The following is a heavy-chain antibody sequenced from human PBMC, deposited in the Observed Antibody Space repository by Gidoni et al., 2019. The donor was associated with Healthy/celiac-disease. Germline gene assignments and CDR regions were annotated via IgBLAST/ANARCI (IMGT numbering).Heavy chain of an antibody. Sequence: QVQLVQSGAEVKKPGASGKVSCKDSGYTFTGSYMHWVRQAPGQGLEWMGWINPNSGGTNYAQKFQGRVTMTRDTSISTAYMELSRLRSDDTAVYYCARMRVRIAAAGIQAFDIWGQGTMVTVSS. CDR1: GYTFTGSY. J-gene: IGHJ3*02. D-gene: IGHD6-13*01. V-gene: IGHV1-2*02. CDR2: INPNSGGT. CDR3: ARMRVRIAAAGIQAFDI.